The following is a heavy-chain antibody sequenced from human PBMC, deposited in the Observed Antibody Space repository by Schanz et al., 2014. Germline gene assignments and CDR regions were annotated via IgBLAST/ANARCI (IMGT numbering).Heavy chain of an antibody. J-gene: IGHJ3*01. V-gene: IGHV3-53*01. CDR3: ARDSRYCTGVDCKGDAFDL. Sequence: EVQLVESGGGLIHPGGSLRLSCAVSGFTVNTNYMTWVRQAPGKGLECVSILYIRSTYYADSVKGRFTISRDNSKNMVFLQMNSLTAEDTAVYHCARDSRYCTGVDCKGDAFDLWGQGTLVTVSS. CDR2: LYIRST. D-gene: IGHD2-8*02. CDR1: GFTVNTNY.